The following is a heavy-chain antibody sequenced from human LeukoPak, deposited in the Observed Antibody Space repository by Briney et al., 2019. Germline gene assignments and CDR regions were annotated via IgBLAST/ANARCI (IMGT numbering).Heavy chain of an antibody. Sequence: GASVKVSCKASGYTFTSYDINWVRQATGQGLEWMGWMNPNSGNTGYAQKFQGRVTMTRNTSISTAYMELSSLRSEDTAVYYCARVYYGSGSYYIPYYYYYYMDVWGKGTTVTISS. J-gene: IGHJ6*03. CDR2: MNPNSGNT. CDR1: GYTFTSYD. D-gene: IGHD3-10*01. CDR3: ARVYYGSGSYYIPYYYYYYMDV. V-gene: IGHV1-8*01.